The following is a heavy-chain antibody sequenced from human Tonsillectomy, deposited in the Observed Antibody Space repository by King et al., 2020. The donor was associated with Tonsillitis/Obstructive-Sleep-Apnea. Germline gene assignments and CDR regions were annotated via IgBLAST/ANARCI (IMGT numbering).Heavy chain of an antibody. CDR3: AKGPSSGGRINGGWFDP. Sequence: QLVQSGGGLVQPGRSLRLSCAASGFTFDDYAMHWVRQAPGKGLEWVSGISWNSGSIGYAGSVKGRFTISRDNAKNSLYLQMNSLRAEDTALYYCAKGPSSGGRINGGWFDPWGQGTLVTVSS. CDR2: ISWNSGSI. CDR1: GFTFDDYA. D-gene: IGHD2-15*01. V-gene: IGHV3-9*01. J-gene: IGHJ5*02.